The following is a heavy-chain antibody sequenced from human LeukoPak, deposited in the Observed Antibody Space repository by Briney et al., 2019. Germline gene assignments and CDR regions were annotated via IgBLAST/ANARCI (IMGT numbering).Heavy chain of an antibody. V-gene: IGHV5-51*01. D-gene: IGHD3-22*01. CDR1: GYSFSSYW. Sequence: GESLKISCKGSGYSFSSYWIAWVRQMPGKGLEWMGIIYPGDSDTRYSPSLQDQVTISADKSISTAYLQWRSLKASDTALYYCARPDGSDYYYNDMDVWGQGTTVTVSS. J-gene: IGHJ6*02. CDR2: IYPGDSDT. CDR3: ARPDGSDYYYNDMDV.